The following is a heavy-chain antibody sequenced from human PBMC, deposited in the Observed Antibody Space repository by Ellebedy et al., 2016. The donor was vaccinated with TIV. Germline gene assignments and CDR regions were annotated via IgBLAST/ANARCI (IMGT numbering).Heavy chain of an antibody. CDR2: IWYDGSNK. D-gene: IGHD6-19*01. CDR3: AKELKEGSSDY. Sequence: GESLKISCAASGFTFRSYGMHWVRQAPGKGLEWVAVIWYDGSNKYYGDSVKGRFTISRDNSKNTLSLQMNSLRAEDTAVYYCAKELKEGSSDYWGQGTPVTVSS. J-gene: IGHJ4*02. CDR1: GFTFRSYG. V-gene: IGHV3-33*06.